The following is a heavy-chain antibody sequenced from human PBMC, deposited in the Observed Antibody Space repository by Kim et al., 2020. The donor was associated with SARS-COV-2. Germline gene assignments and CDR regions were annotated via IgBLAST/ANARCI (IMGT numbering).Heavy chain of an antibody. Sequence: GGSLRLSCAASGFTFSNAWMSWVRQAPGKGLEWVGRIKSKTDGGTTDYAAPVKGRFTISRDDSKNTLYLQMNSLKTEDTAVYYCTTRLIYYDSSGYMEGFDYWGQGTLVTVSS. D-gene: IGHD3-22*01. CDR3: TTRLIYYDSSGYMEGFDY. V-gene: IGHV3-15*01. CDR2: IKSKTDGGTT. CDR1: GFTFSNAW. J-gene: IGHJ4*02.